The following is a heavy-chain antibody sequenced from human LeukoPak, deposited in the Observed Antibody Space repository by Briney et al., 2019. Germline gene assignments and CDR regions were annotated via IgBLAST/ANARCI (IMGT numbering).Heavy chain of an antibody. V-gene: IGHV3-23*01. CDR2: MSGSGDSI. CDR1: VIPFSIYA. J-gene: IGHJ6*03. CDR3: AKGPLYYYYMDV. Sequence: PGGPLRLSCAASVIPFSIYAMSWVPQSPGKGLEWVSDMSGSGDSIYYAECVKGRFTISRDNYKNTMYLQMNRLRGEDTGVYYCAKGPLYYYYMDVWGKGTTVTVSS.